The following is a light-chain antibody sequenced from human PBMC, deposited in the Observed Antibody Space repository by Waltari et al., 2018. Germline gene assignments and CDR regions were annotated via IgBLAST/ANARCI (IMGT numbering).Light chain of an antibody. V-gene: IGKV3-20*01. CDR3: QQHGTLPAT. J-gene: IGKJ1*01. Sequence: EIVLTQSTGTAALSPGERADIPCRASQSVGSSSLAWYQQKPGQAPRLVIYRACRRATGIPDRCSGSGSRTDFSLTISRLEPEDCAVYNCQQHGTLPATFGQGTKVEIK. CDR2: RAC. CDR1: QSVGSSS.